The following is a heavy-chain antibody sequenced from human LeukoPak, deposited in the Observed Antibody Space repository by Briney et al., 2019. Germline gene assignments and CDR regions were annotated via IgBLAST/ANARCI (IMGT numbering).Heavy chain of an antibody. CDR1: GFPFSSYA. V-gene: IGHV3-64D*09. D-gene: IGHD2-15*01. Sequence: GGSLRLSCSASGFPFSSYAMHWVRQAPGKGLEYVSAISDSGGSTYYADSVKGRFTISRDNSKNTLYLQMSSLRAEDTAVYFCVREYSFGPYGMDVWGQGTTVTVSS. J-gene: IGHJ6*02. CDR3: VREYSFGPYGMDV. CDR2: ISDSGGST.